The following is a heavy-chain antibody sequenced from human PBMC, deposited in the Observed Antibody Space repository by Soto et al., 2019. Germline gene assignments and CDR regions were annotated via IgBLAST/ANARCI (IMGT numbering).Heavy chain of an antibody. J-gene: IGHJ5*02. Sequence: PSETLSLTCAVYGGSLSGYYWSWIRQPPGKGLEWIGEINHSGSTNYNPSLKSRVTISVDTSKNQFSLKLSSVTAADTAVYYCARGRYFDWLLYYWFDPWGQGTLVTVSS. CDR2: INHSGST. D-gene: IGHD3-9*01. CDR1: GGSLSGYY. V-gene: IGHV4-34*01. CDR3: ARGRYFDWLLYYWFDP.